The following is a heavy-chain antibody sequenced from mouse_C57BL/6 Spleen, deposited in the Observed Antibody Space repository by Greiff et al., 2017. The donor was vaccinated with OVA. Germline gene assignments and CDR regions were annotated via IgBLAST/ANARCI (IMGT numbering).Heavy chain of an antibody. CDR3: AREDDGYPVFAY. CDR2: IDPNSGGT. Sequence: QVQLQQPGAELVKPGASVKLSCKASGYTFTSYWMHWVKQRPGRDLEWIGRIDPNSGGTKYNEKFKSKATLTVDKPSSTAYMQLSSLTSEDSAVYYCAREDDGYPVFAYWGQGTLVTVSA. CDR1: GYTFTSYW. V-gene: IGHV1-72*01. D-gene: IGHD2-3*01. J-gene: IGHJ3*01.